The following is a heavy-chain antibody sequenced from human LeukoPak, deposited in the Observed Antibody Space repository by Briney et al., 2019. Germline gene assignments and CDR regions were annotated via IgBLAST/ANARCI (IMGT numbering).Heavy chain of an antibody. J-gene: IGHJ4*02. CDR3: TRVGYIDEGIDY. V-gene: IGHV3-7*04. CDR1: GSPFSSYW. Sequence: GGSLRLSCVASGSPFSSYWMTWVRQAPGKGLEGVANIKQDGSKKSYVDSVKGRFTISSDNAKNSLYLQMNSLRAEDTAIYYCTRVGYIDEGIDYWGQGTLVTVSS. CDR2: IKQDGSKK. D-gene: IGHD5-24*01.